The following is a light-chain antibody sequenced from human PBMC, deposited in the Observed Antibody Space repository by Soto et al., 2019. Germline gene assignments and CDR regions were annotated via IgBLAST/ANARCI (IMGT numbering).Light chain of an antibody. Sequence: EIVLTQSPGTLSLSPGERATLSCRASQSVNGSHLAWYQQKPGQAPRLLIYDAFYRATGVPDRFSGSGSGTDFTLTIGRLEPEYFAVYYCQQYGGSPRTFGQGTKLEI. CDR3: QQYGGSPRT. V-gene: IGKV3-20*01. CDR2: DAF. CDR1: QSVNGSH. J-gene: IGKJ2*01.